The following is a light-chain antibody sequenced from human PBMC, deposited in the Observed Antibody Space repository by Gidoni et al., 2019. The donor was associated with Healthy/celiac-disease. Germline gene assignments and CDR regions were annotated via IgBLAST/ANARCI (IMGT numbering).Light chain of an antibody. CDR1: QSVNSN. CDR2: GAS. CDR3: QQYNNWLALT. J-gene: IGKJ4*01. Sequence: EIVMTQSPATRSVSPGERATLSCRASQSVNSNLAWYKQKPGQAPRLLIYGASTRATGIPARFSGSGSGTEFTLTISSLQSEDFAVYYCQQYNNWLALTFGGGTKVEIK. V-gene: IGKV3-15*01.